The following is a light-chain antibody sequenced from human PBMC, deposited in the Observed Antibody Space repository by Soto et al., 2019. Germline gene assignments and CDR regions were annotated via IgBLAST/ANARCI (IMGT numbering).Light chain of an antibody. CDR3: QQYNNCPRT. CDR2: GAS. V-gene: IGKV3-15*01. Sequence: VYPGARANNSCRASQSVSSNLAWYQQKPGQAPRLLIYGASTRATGVPARFSGSGSGTEFTLTISSLQSEDFAVYYCQQYNNCPRTFGQGTRLEI. CDR1: QSVSSN. J-gene: IGKJ5*01.